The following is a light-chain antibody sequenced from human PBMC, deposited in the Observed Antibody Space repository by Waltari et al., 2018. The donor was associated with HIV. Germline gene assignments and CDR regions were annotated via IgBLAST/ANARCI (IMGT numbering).Light chain of an antibody. V-gene: IGLV2-8*01. CDR2: EVN. J-gene: IGLJ1*01. CDR1: SRNVGGYNY. Sequence: QSALTQPPSASGSLGQSVTISCTGPSRNVGGYNYVSWYQLHPGKGPKLMIFEVNKRPSGVPDRFSGSKSGNTASLTVSGLQAEDEADYYCSSYAGSDNFVFGTGTKVAVL. CDR3: SSYAGSDNFV.